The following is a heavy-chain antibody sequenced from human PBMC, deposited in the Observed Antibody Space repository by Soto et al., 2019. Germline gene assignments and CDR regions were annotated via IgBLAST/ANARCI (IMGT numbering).Heavy chain of an antibody. D-gene: IGHD7-27*01. CDR1: GFTFTSYA. CDR3: AKDLARPTGDPGYSSLDAFDI. V-gene: IGHV3-23*01. Sequence: EVQLLESGGGLVQPGGSLRLSCAASGFTFTSYAMNWVRQAPGKRLEWVSAITGRGDSPFYAASVKGRFTISRDNLKNTLYLLMDSLRAEDTAIYYCAKDLARPTGDPGYSSLDAFDIWGQGTMVTVSS. J-gene: IGHJ3*02. CDR2: ITGRGDSP.